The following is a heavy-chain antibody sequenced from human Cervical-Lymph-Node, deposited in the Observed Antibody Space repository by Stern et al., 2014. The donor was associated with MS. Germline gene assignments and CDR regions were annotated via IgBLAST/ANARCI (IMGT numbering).Heavy chain of an antibody. CDR1: GGTFSTDK. D-gene: IGHD5-12*01. J-gene: IGHJ4*02. CDR2: IIPIFGTA. Sequence: VQLAESGSEAKKHGSSVKVSCKVSGGTFSTDKISWVRQAPGQGLEWMGAIIPIFGTADYAQRFQDRVTIIADESTSEVHMELSSLRSEDTGVYYCARLGSGYDSSYLDFWGQGTLVTVSS. V-gene: IGHV1-69*01. CDR3: ARLGSGYDSSYLDF.